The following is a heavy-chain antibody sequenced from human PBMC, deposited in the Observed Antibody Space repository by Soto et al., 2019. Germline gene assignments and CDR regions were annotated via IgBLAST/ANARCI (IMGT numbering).Heavy chain of an antibody. J-gene: IGHJ5*02. V-gene: IGHV1-3*01. CDR3: AREAQQLVLFWWFDP. CDR2: INAGNGNT. D-gene: IGHD6-13*01. CDR1: GYTFASYA. Sequence: ASVKVSCKASGYTFASYAMNWVRQAPGQRLEWMGWINAGNGNTKYSQKFRGRVTITRDTSASTAYMELSSLRSEDTAVYYCAREAQQLVLFWWFDPWGQGTLVTVSS.